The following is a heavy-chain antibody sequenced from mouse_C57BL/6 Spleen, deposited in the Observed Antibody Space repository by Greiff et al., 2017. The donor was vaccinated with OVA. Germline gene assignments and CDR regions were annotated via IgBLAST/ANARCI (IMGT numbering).Heavy chain of an antibody. CDR1: GYSFTGYY. J-gene: IGHJ3*01. CDR2: INPSTGGT. CDR3: ARRGLAYYSNYEDAY. D-gene: IGHD2-5*01. Sequence: DVQLQESGPELVKPGASVKISCKASGYSFTGYYMNWVKQSPEKSLEWIGEINPSTGGTTYNQKFKAKATLTVDKSSSTAYMQLKSLTSEDSAVYYCARRGLAYYSNYEDAYWGQGTLVTVSA. V-gene: IGHV1-42*01.